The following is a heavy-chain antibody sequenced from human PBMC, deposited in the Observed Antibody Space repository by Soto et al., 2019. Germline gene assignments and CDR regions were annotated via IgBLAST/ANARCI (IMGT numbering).Heavy chain of an antibody. CDR2: IYHSGST. CDR3: ARALKEYYGSGSPCWFDP. Sequence: SLTCAVSGGSISSSNWWSWVRQPPGKGLEWIGEIYHSGSTNYNPSLKSRVTISVDKSKNQFSLKLSSVTAADTAVYYCARALKEYYGSGSPCWFDPWGQGTLVTVYS. J-gene: IGHJ5*02. D-gene: IGHD3-10*01. V-gene: IGHV4-4*02. CDR1: GGSISSSNW.